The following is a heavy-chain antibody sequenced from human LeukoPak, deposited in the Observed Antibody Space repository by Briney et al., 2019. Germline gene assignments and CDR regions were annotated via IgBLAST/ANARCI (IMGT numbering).Heavy chain of an antibody. CDR2: IYYSGST. CDR3: ASLDIVLVPAALDY. V-gene: IGHV4-39*01. Sequence: SETLSLTCTVSGGSISSSSYYLGWIRHPPGKGLEWIGSIYYSGSTYYNPSLKSRVTISVDTSKNQFSLKLSSVTAADTAVYYCASLDIVLVPAALDYWGQGTLVTVSS. J-gene: IGHJ4*02. D-gene: IGHD2-2*03. CDR1: GGSISSSSYY.